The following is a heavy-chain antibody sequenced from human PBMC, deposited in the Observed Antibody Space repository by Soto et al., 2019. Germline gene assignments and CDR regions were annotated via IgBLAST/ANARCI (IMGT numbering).Heavy chain of an antibody. J-gene: IGHJ4*02. V-gene: IGHV3-30-3*01. CDR1: GFTFSSYA. CDR2: ISYDGSNK. D-gene: IGHD6-19*01. Sequence: QVQLVESGGGVVQPGRSLRLSCAASGFTFSSYAMHWVRQAPGKGLEWVAVISYDGSNKYYADSVKGRFTISRDNSKNTLYLQMNSLRAEDTAVYYCARDLRHSSGWVLDYWGQGTLVTVSS. CDR3: ARDLRHSSGWVLDY.